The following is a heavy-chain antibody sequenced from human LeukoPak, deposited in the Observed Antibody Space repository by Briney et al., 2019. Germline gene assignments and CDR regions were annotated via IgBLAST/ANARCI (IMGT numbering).Heavy chain of an antibody. V-gene: IGHV4-30-4*08. CDR2: IYYSGST. J-gene: IGHJ4*02. D-gene: IGHD3-3*01. CDR1: GVSISSGVYY. CDR3: ARVLPYDFWSGPSPYYFDY. Sequence: SQTLSLTCTVSGVSISSGVYYWSWIRQPPGKGLEWNGYIYYSGSTYYNPSLKSRVTISVDTSKNQFSLKLSSVTAADTAVYYCARVLPYDFWSGPSPYYFDYWGQGTLVTVSS.